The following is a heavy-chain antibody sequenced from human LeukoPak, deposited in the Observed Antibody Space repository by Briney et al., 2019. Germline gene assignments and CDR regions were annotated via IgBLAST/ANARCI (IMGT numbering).Heavy chain of an antibody. V-gene: IGHV3-23*01. CDR3: AKAVAAAGTSRGIDY. CDR2: ISGSGGST. Sequence: GGTLRLSCAASGFTFSSYGMSWVRQAPGKGLEWVSAISGSGGSTYYADSVKGRFTISRDNSKNTLYPQMNSLRAEDTAVYYCAKAVAAAGTSRGIDYWGQGTLVTVSS. D-gene: IGHD6-13*01. J-gene: IGHJ4*02. CDR1: GFTFSSYG.